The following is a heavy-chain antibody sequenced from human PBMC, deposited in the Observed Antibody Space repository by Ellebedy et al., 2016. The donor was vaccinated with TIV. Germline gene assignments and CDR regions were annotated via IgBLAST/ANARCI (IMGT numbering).Heavy chain of an antibody. CDR3: VRGLGYCTNGVCRMDV. CDR1: GGSVSSSTYY. D-gene: IGHD2-8*01. Sequence: MPSETLSLTCTVSGGSVSSSTYYWGWVRQPPGKGLEWLGSVHYSGSTYYNPSPGSRVTISEDTSKNQFSLNMPSVTAADTAVYYCVRGLGYCTNGVCRMDVWGQGTTVTVSS. V-gene: IGHV4-39*07. J-gene: IGHJ6*02. CDR2: VHYSGST.